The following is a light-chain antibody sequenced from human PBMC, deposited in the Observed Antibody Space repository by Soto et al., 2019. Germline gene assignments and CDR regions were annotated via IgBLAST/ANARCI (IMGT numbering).Light chain of an antibody. Sequence: QSALTQPASVSGSPGQSITFSCTGTSSDVGGYNYVSWYQHHPGKAPKLMIYEVSNRPSGVSNRFSGSKSGNTASLTISGLQAEDEADYYCSSYTSSSTRVFGTGTKVTVL. CDR2: EVS. J-gene: IGLJ1*01. V-gene: IGLV2-14*01. CDR3: SSYTSSSTRV. CDR1: SSDVGGYNY.